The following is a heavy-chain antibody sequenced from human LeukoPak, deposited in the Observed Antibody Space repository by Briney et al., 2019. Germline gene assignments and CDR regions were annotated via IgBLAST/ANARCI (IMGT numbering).Heavy chain of an antibody. CDR1: RFTFSSYG. Sequence: GGSLRLSCTASRFTFSSYGMHWVRQAPVKGLEWVAVISYDGSNKYYADSVKGRFTISRDNSKNTLYLQMNSLRAEDTAVYYCAKIFIGDSPFDYWGQGTLVTVSS. V-gene: IGHV3-30*18. CDR2: ISYDGSNK. D-gene: IGHD3-10*01. J-gene: IGHJ4*02. CDR3: AKIFIGDSPFDY.